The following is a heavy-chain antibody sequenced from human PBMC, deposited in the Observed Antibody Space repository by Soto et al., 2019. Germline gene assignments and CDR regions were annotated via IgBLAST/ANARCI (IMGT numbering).Heavy chain of an antibody. CDR3: ASRYYDSSGYGPYYFDY. D-gene: IGHD3-22*01. V-gene: IGHV1-8*01. CDR1: GYTFTSYD. CDR2: MNPNSGNT. Sequence: QVQLVQSGAEVKKPGASVKVSCKASGYTFTSYDINWVRQATGQGLEWMGWMNPNSGNTGYAQKFQGRVTMTWNTSISTAYMELSSLRSEDTAVYYCASRYYDSSGYGPYYFDYWGQGTLVTVSS. J-gene: IGHJ4*02.